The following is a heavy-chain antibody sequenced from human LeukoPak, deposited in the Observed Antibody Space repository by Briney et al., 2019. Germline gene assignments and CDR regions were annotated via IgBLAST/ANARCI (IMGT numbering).Heavy chain of an antibody. J-gene: IGHJ6*02. V-gene: IGHV3-53*04. D-gene: IGHD1-26*01. Sequence: GGSLRLSCAASGFTVSRNYMSWVCEAPGKRLEWVSGIYSGGSTYYADSVKGRFTISRHNSKNTLYFQMNSLRAEDTAVYYCARGRYSGSPNYYYYGMDVWGQGTTVTVSS. CDR3: ARGRYSGSPNYYYYGMDV. CDR1: GFTVSRNY. CDR2: IYSGGST.